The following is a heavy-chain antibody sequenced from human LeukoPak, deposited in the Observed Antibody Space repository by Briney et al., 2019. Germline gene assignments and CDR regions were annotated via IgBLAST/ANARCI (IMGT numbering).Heavy chain of an antibody. CDR2: INHSGDT. Sequence: SETLSLTCAVYGGSFSGYYWSWIRQPPGKGLEWIGEINHSGDTNYNPSLKSRVTISVDKSKNQFSLKLSSVTAADTAVYYCARGELDSSGYPAYWGQGTLVTVSS. D-gene: IGHD3-22*01. CDR3: ARGELDSSGYPAY. V-gene: IGHV4-34*01. CDR1: GGSFSGYY. J-gene: IGHJ4*02.